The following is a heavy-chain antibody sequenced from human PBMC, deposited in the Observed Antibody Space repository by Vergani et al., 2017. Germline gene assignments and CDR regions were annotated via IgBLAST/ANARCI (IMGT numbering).Heavy chain of an antibody. CDR3: ARDLGPTDYWYFDL. V-gene: IGHV3-23*04. D-gene: IGHD3-16*01. CDR2: ISGSGGST. J-gene: IGHJ2*01. CDR1: GFTFSSYA. Sequence: VQLVESGGGVVQPGRSLRLSCAASGFTFSSYAMSWVRQAPGKGLEWVSAISGSGGSTYYADSVKGRFTISRDNSKNTLYLQMNSLRAEDTAVYYCARDLGPTDYWYFDLWGRGTLVTVSS.